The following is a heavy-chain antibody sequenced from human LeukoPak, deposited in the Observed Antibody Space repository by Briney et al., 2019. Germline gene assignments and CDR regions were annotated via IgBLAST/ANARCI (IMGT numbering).Heavy chain of an antibody. Sequence: SETLSLTCTVSGGSVSTYYWNWIRQPPGKGLEWIGHMYYSGSTSFNPSLKSRVTFSVDTSKNQFSLKLNSVTTADTAVYYCARDIGRDVQLERRTFDPWGQGTLVTVSS. CDR1: GGSVSTYY. J-gene: IGHJ5*02. V-gene: IGHV4-59*02. D-gene: IGHD1-1*01. CDR3: ARDIGRDVQLERRTFDP. CDR2: MYYSGST.